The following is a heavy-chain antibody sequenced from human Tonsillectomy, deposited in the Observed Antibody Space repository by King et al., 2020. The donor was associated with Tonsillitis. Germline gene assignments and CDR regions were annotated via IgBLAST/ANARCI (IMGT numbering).Heavy chain of an antibody. V-gene: IGHV4-61*02. J-gene: IGHJ4*02. D-gene: IGHD4-17*01. CDR1: GDSINSTPYY. Sequence: QLQESGPGLVKPSQTLSLTCSVSGDSINSTPYYWNWIRQPAGKGLEWIGRISASGSTSSNPSLKSRVTISVDTSNNQFSLKLSSVTAADTAVYYCAREDYGDYPYWGQGTLVTGSS. CDR3: AREDYGDYPY. CDR2: ISASGST.